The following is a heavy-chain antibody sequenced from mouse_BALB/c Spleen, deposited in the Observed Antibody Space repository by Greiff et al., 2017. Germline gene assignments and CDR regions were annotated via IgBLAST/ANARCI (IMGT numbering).Heavy chain of an antibody. D-gene: IGHD2-3*01. J-gene: IGHJ2*01. V-gene: IGHV5-17*02. CDR2: ISSGSSTI. Sequence: EVLLVESGAGLVQPGGSRKLSCAASGFTFSSFGMHWVRQAPEKGLEWVAYISSGSSTIYYADTVKGQITISRDNPKNTLFLQMTSLRSEDTAMYYCARLGYDNYLDYWGQGTTLTVSS. CDR1: GFTFSSFG. CDR3: ARLGYDNYLDY.